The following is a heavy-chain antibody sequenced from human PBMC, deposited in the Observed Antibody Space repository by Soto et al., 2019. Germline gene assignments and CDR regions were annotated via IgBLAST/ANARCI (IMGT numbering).Heavy chain of an antibody. CDR3: ARADHHDYYYYYMDV. CDR1: GFTLSSYA. Sequence: GSLRLSCAASGFTLSSYAVNWVRQAPGKGLEYVSAISSNGGSTYYANSVKGRFTISRDNSKNTLYLQMGSLRAEDMAVYYCARADHHDYYYYYMDVWGKGTTVTVSS. V-gene: IGHV3-64*01. CDR2: ISSNGGST. J-gene: IGHJ6*03.